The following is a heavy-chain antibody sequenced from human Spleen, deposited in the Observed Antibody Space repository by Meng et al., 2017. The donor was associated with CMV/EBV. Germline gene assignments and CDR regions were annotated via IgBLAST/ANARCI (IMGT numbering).Heavy chain of an antibody. CDR1: GFTFSSYA. D-gene: IGHD1-26*01. CDR3: AKLVGATPLDY. Sequence: GGSLRLSCAASGFTFSSYAMHWVRQAPGKGLEWVAVISYDGSNKYYTDSVKGRFTISRDNSKNTLYLQMNSLRAEDTAVYYCAKLVGATPLDYWGQGTLVTVSS. J-gene: IGHJ4*02. V-gene: IGHV3-30*18. CDR2: ISYDGSNK.